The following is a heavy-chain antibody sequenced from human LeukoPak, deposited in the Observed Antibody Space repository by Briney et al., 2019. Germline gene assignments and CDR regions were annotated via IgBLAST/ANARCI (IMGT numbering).Heavy chain of an antibody. Sequence: ASVKVSCKIFRYTLTELSMHWVRQAPGKGLEWMGGFDPEDGETICAQKFQGRVTMTEDTSTDTAYMELSSLRSEDTAVYYCATVTSAVAGTGNYFDYWGQGTLVTVSS. J-gene: IGHJ4*02. CDR2: FDPEDGET. CDR1: RYTLTELS. D-gene: IGHD6-19*01. V-gene: IGHV1-24*01. CDR3: ATVTSAVAGTGNYFDY.